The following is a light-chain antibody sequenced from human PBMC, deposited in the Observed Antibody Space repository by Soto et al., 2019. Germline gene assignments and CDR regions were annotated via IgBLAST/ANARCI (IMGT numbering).Light chain of an antibody. V-gene: IGLV1-44*01. Sequence: QAVVTQPPSASGTPGQRVTLSFSGSSSNIGSNTVNWYQQLPGTAPKLLIYSNNQRPSGVPDRFSGYKSGTSASLAISGLQAEDEADYYCAAWDDSLNGQVFGTGTKLTVL. J-gene: IGLJ1*01. CDR3: AAWDDSLNGQV. CDR2: SNN. CDR1: SSNIGSNT.